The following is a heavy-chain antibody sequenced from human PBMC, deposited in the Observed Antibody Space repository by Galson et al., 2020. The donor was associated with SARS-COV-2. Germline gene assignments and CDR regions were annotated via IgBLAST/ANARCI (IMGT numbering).Heavy chain of an antibody. Sequence: SETLSLTCAVYGGSFSGYYWSWIRQPPGKGLEWIGEINHSGSTNYNPSLKSRVTISVDTSKNQFSLKLSSVTAADTAVYYCARVTPHNYYYGMDVWGQGTTVTVSS. V-gene: IGHV4-34*01. J-gene: IGHJ6*02. D-gene: IGHD1-20*01. CDR1: GGSFSGYY. CDR2: INHSGST. CDR3: ARVTPHNYYYGMDV.